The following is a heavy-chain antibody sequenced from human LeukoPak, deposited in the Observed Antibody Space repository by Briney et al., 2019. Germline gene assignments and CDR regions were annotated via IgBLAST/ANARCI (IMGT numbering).Heavy chain of an antibody. CDR2: TYFRSTWNN. V-gene: IGHV6-1*01. D-gene: IGHD6-19*01. CDR3: ARNKAVAGGGAYYFDY. CDR1: GDTVPSNNAT. J-gene: IGHJ4*02. Sequence: SQTLSLTFAISGDTVPSNNATWNWIRQSPSRGLEWLGSTYFRSTWNNQYVVSVRSRITINPYTSKNQFSHHLNSVTPEYTAVYYCARNKAVAGGGAYYFDYWGQGTLVTVSS.